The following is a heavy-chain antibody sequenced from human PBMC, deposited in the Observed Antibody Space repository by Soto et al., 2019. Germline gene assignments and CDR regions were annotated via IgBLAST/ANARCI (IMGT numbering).Heavy chain of an antibody. CDR1: GFIFENFG. J-gene: IGHJ5*02. CDR3: AKNQGVELVPLATVDWFDP. Sequence: QPGGSLRLSCAASGFIFENFGMSWVRQAPGKGLEWISSISGSGFKKYYADSVKGRFTISRDNSKSTVYLELNNLSAEDTAVYHCAKNQGVELVPLATVDWFDPWGQGSVVTLSS. V-gene: IGHV3-23*01. CDR2: ISGSGFKK. D-gene: IGHD1-26*01.